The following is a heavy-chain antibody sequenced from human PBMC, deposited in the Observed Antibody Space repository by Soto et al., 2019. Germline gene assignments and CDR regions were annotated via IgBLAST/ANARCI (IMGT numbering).Heavy chain of an antibody. V-gene: IGHV3-48*03. D-gene: IGHD3-9*01. CDR1: GFTFSSNE. CDR3: ATAGLTGTV. CDR2: ISVSGSMR. Sequence: GGSLRCSCARSGFTFSSNEMNWVRQAPGKGLEWVSYISVSGSMRFYADAVRGRFTISRDNTKKMLYLQMNSLRVEDTALYYCATAGLTGTVWGQAPTVTGSS. J-gene: IGHJ6*02.